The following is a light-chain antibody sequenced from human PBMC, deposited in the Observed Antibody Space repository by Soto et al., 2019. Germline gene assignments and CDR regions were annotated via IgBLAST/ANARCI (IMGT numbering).Light chain of an antibody. Sequence: EIVMTQSPATLSVSPGERATLSCRASQSVSSYLAWYQQKPGQAPRLLIYGASTRATDIPARFSGSGSGTEFTLTISSLQSEDFALYYCQQYNNWPLTFGGGTKVEI. J-gene: IGKJ4*01. CDR2: GAS. V-gene: IGKV3-15*01. CDR3: QQYNNWPLT. CDR1: QSVSSY.